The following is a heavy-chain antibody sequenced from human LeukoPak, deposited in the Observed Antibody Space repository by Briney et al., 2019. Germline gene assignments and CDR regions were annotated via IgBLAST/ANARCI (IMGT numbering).Heavy chain of an antibody. CDR1: GFTFSSYV. J-gene: IGHJ6*04. V-gene: IGHV3-30*03. D-gene: IGHD3-3*01. Sequence: GGSLRLSCAASGFTFSSYVMHWVRQAPGKGLEWVAIISYDGSNKYYADSVKGRLTISRDNSKNTLYLQINNLRAEDTAVYYCARDRDDFWSGYSRTDSGMDVWGKGTTVTVSA. CDR2: ISYDGSNK. CDR3: ARDRDDFWSGYSRTDSGMDV.